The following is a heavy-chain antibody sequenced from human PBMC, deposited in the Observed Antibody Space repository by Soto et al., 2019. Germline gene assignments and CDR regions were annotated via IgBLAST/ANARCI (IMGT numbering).Heavy chain of an antibody. J-gene: IGHJ4*02. D-gene: IGHD1-1*01. CDR3: ARGRYGDY. V-gene: IGHV1-18*01. CDR2: ISAHNGNT. Sequence: QVHLVQSGAEVKKPGASVKVSCKGSGYTFTSYGITWVRQAPGQGLEWMGWISAHNGNTNYARKLQGRVTVTRDTSASTAYMELRSLRSDDTAVCYCARGRYGDYWGQGALVTVSS. CDR1: GYTFTSYG.